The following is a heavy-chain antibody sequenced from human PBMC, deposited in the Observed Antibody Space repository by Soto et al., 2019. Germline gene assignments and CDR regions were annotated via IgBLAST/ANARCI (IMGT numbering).Heavy chain of an antibody. CDR2: ISGSGGST. V-gene: IGHV3-23*01. Sequence: EVQLLESGGGLVQPGGSLRLSCAASGFTFSSYAMSWVRQAPGKGLELVSAISGSGGSTYYADSVKGGFTISRDNSKNTLDLQMNSLRAEDTAVYYCAKDPTYYEFWSGYDWGQGTLVTVSS. D-gene: IGHD3-3*01. CDR3: AKDPTYYEFWSGYD. J-gene: IGHJ4*02. CDR1: GFTFSSYA.